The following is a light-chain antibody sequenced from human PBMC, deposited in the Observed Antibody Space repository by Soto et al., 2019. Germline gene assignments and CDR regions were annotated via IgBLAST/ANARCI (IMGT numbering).Light chain of an antibody. CDR2: SAS. V-gene: IGKV1-39*01. J-gene: IGKJ4*02. CDR1: QYISTY. Sequence: DIQMTQSPSSLSASVGDRVTITCRASQYISTYLNWYRQKSGKAPEVLIYSASTLQSGVPSRFSGRGSGTDFTLSIIGLQAEDFATYYCQQSYTPPRTFGGGTKVEIK. CDR3: QQSYTPPRT.